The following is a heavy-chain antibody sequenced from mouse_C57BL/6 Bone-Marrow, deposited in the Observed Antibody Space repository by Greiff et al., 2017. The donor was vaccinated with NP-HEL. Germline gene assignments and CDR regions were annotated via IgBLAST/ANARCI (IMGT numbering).Heavy chain of an antibody. Sequence: EVKLVESGPGLVKPSQSLSLTCSVTGYSITSGYYWNWIRQFPGNKLEWMGYISYDGSNNYNPSLKNRISITRDTSKNQFFLKLNSVTTEDTATYYCARGATVVATGYWYFDVWGTGTTVTVSS. CDR1: GYSITSGYY. CDR2: ISYDGSN. CDR3: ARGATVVATGYWYFDV. D-gene: IGHD1-1*01. V-gene: IGHV3-6*01. J-gene: IGHJ1*03.